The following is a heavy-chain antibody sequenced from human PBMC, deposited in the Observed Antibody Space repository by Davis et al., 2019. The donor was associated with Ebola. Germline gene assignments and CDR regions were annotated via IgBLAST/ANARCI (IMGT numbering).Heavy chain of an antibody. CDR3: AHKAYGSLANWFGP. J-gene: IGHJ5*02. V-gene: IGHV2-5*02. Sequence: SGPTLVKPTQTLTLTCSFSGFTLSTTGLGVGWFRQSPGEALEWLALVYWDDDKRYSPSLRSRLTITNDTSKNQVVLTMTNMDPLDTATYYCAHKAYGSLANWFGPWGQGTLVTVSS. CDR1: GFTLSTTGLG. D-gene: IGHD4-17*01. CDR2: VYWDDDK.